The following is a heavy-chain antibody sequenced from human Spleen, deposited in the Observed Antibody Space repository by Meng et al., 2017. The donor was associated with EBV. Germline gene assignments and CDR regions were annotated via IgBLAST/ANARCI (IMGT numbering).Heavy chain of an antibody. CDR2: LIPMLGAP. CDR1: GVPFRTDD. V-gene: IGHV1-69*01. D-gene: IGHD3-10*01. J-gene: IGHJ4*02. CDR3: AKESGRGYTPDY. Sequence: QGVQFGAVGRRPGSSVKLACKASGVPFRTDDVSWVRQAPGKVLEWMGGLIPMLGAPNYAQKFQDRVTITADESTSTHYMELSSLRSEDTAFYFCAKESGRGYTPDYWGQGTLVTVSS.